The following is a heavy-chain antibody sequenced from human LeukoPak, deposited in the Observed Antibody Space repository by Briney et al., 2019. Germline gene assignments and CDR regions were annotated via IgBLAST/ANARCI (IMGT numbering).Heavy chain of an antibody. CDR1: GFTFSNYA. CDR3: ARGASPNAFDI. Sequence: PGGSLRLSCSASGFTFSNYAMHWVRQAPGKGLEYVSAISSNGGSTYYADSVKGRFTISRDNAKNTLYLQMNSLRAEDTAVYYCARGASPNAFDIWGQGTMVTVSS. V-gene: IGHV3-64*04. J-gene: IGHJ3*02. CDR2: ISSNGGST.